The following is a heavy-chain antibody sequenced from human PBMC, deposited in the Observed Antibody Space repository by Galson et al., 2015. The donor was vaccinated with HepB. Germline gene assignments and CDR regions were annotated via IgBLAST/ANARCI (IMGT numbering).Heavy chain of an antibody. Sequence: SLRLSCAASGFTFSSYGMHWVRQAPGKGLEWVAVISYDGSNKYYADPVKGRFTISRDNSKNTLYLQMNSLRAEDTAVYYCAKDLDSHTFDIWGQGTMVTVSS. D-gene: IGHD3-22*01. J-gene: IGHJ3*02. V-gene: IGHV3-30*18. CDR1: GFTFSSYG. CDR3: AKDLDSHTFDI. CDR2: ISYDGSNK.